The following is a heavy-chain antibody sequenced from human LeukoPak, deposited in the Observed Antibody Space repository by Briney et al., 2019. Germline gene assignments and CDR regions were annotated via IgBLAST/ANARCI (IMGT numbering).Heavy chain of an antibody. CDR3: TTEYNSNYYDSSGYYY. D-gene: IGHD3-22*01. CDR1: RFIFNNAW. Sequence: PGGSLRLSCAASRFIFNNAWMSWVRQAPGKGLEWVGRIKSKTDGGTTDYAAPVKGRFTISRDDSKNTLYLQMNSLKTEDTAVYYCTTEYNSNYYDSSGYYYWGQGTLVTVSS. V-gene: IGHV3-15*01. CDR2: IKSKTDGGTT. J-gene: IGHJ4*02.